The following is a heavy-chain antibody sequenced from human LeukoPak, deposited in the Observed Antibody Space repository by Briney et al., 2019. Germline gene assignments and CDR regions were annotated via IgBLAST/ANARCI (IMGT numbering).Heavy chain of an antibody. CDR3: ARSGSGSYYSWFDP. Sequence: PGGSLRLSCAASGFTFSSYSMNWVRQAPGEGLEWVSSISGSSSYIYYADSVKGRFTISRDNAKNSLFLQMSSLRAEDTAVYYCARSGSGSYYSWFDPWGQGTLVTVSS. D-gene: IGHD1-26*01. CDR2: ISGSSSYI. CDR1: GFTFSSYS. J-gene: IGHJ5*02. V-gene: IGHV3-21*01.